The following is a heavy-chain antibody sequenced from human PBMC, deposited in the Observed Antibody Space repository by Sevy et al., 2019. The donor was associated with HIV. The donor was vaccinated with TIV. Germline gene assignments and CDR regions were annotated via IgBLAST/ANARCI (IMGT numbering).Heavy chain of an antibody. CDR1: GYSFIGYD. D-gene: IGHD2-21*02. J-gene: IGHJ3*02. CDR2: INPNTSDT. Sequence: ASVKVSCKASGYSFIGYDMNWVRQAPGQGLEWMGWINPNTSDTIYSEKFEGRVTVTRDSSLSTAYLELRGLRSDDTAVYYCARDFLAVTSIPSDAFDIWGQGTLVTVSS. CDR3: ARDFLAVTSIPSDAFDI. V-gene: IGHV1-2*02.